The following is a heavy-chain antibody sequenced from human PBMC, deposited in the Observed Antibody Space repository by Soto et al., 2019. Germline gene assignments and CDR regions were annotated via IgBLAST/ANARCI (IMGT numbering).Heavy chain of an antibody. J-gene: IGHJ4*02. D-gene: IGHD6-19*01. Sequence: ASVKVSCKASGYTFTSYGISWVRQAPGQGLEWMGWISAYNGNTNYAQKLQGRVTITADKSTSTAYMELSSLRSEDTAVYYCARDLTAVAGTGFDYWGQGILVTVS. CDR3: ARDLTAVAGTGFDY. V-gene: IGHV1-18*01. CDR2: ISAYNGNT. CDR1: GYTFTSYG.